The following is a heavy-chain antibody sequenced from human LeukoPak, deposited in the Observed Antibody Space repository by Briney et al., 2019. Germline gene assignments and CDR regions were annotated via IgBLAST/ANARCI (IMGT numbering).Heavy chain of an antibody. V-gene: IGHV4-59*01. D-gene: IGHD2-21*02. CDR1: GGSISSYY. CDR3: ARDRSVVVTANYIPWYFDL. Sequence: KPSETLSLTCTVSGGSISSYYWSWIRQSPGKGLEWIWNIYYNGSPNYNPSLKSRVTISVDTSKKQFSLKLSSVTAADTAVYYCARDRSVVVTANYIPWYFDLWGRGTLVTVSS. CDR2: IYYNGSP. J-gene: IGHJ2*01.